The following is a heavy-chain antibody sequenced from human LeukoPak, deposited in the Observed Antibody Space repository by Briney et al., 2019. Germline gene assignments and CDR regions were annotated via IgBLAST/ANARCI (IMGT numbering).Heavy chain of an antibody. CDR1: GYTFTSYD. CDR3: ASSLITIYGPGDY. D-gene: IGHD3-16*01. J-gene: IGHJ4*02. CDR2: MNPNSGNT. Sequence: GASVKVSCKASGYTFTSYDINWVRQAPGQGLEWMGWMNPNSGNTGYAQKFRGRVTMTRNTSISTAYMELSSLRSEDTAVYYCASSLITIYGPGDYWGQGTLVTVSS. V-gene: IGHV1-8*01.